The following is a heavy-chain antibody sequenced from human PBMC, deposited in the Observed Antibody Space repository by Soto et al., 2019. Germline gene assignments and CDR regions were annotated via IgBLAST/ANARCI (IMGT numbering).Heavy chain of an antibody. CDR3: AKDKGRYCISTSCFYYYYGMDV. CDR1: EFTFSSYG. V-gene: IGHV3-30*18. J-gene: IGHJ6*02. Sequence: GGSLRLSCAASEFTFSSYGMHWVRQAPGKGLEWVAVISYDGSNKYYADSVKGRFTISRDNSKNTLYLQMNSLRAEDTAVYYCAKDKGRYCISTSCFYYYYGMDVWGQGTTVTVSS. CDR2: ISYDGSNK. D-gene: IGHD2-2*01.